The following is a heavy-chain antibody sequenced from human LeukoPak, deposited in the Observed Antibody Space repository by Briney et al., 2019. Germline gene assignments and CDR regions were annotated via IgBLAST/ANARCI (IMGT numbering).Heavy chain of an antibody. CDR3: ASPVGATTPYYYGMDV. Sequence: PGRSLRLSCAASGFTFSSYGMHWVRQAPGKGLEWVAVIWYDGSNKYYADSVKGRFTISRDNSKNTLYQQMNSLRAEDTAVYYCASPVGATTPYYYGMDVWGQGTTVTVSS. J-gene: IGHJ6*02. V-gene: IGHV3-33*01. D-gene: IGHD1-26*01. CDR1: GFTFSSYG. CDR2: IWYDGSNK.